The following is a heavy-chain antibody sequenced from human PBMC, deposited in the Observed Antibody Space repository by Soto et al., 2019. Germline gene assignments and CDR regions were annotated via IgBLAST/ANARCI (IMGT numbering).Heavy chain of an antibody. D-gene: IGHD4-17*01. CDR2: IWYDGSNK. CDR1: GFTFSSYG. V-gene: IGHV3-33*01. CDR3: ARDGSIYGDYFHDAFDI. J-gene: IGHJ3*02. Sequence: QVQLVESGGGVVQPGRSLRLSCAASGFTFSSYGMHWVRQAPGKGLEWVAVIWYDGSNKYYADSVKGRFTISRDNSKNTLYLQMNSVRAEDTAVYYCARDGSIYGDYFHDAFDIWGQGTMVTVSS.